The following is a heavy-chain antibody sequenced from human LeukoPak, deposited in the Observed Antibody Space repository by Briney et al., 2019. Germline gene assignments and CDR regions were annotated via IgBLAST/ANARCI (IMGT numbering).Heavy chain of an antibody. CDR3: AREDGGVGFDY. CDR1: GYTFTRCY. V-gene: IGHV1-46*01. CDR2: INPSGGST. Sequence: ASVKVSCKASGYTFTRCYMNWVRQAPGQGLEWMGIINPSGGSTSYAQNFQGRVTMARDTSTSTVYMELSSLKSEDTAVYYCAREDGGVGFDYWGQGTLVTVSS. D-gene: IGHD3-16*01. J-gene: IGHJ4*02.